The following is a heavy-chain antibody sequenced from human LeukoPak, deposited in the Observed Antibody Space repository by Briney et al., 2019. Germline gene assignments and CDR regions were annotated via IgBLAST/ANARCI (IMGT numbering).Heavy chain of an antibody. CDR1: GFTFSSYA. V-gene: IGHV3-23*01. J-gene: IGHJ6*03. CDR3: AKSGDYYYYYYMDV. CDR2: ISGSGGST. Sequence: GGSLRLSCAASGFTFSSYAMSWVRQAPGKGLEWVSAISGSGGSTYYADSVKGRFTISRDNSKNTLYLQMNSLRAEDTAVYYCAKSGDYYYYYYMDVWGKGTTVTVSS. D-gene: IGHD3-10*01.